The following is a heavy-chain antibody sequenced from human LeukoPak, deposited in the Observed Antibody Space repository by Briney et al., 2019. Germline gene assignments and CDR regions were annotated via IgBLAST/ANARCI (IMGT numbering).Heavy chain of an antibody. CDR3: ARDIREYSSSSPYYYYGMDV. J-gene: IGHJ6*02. V-gene: IGHV1-3*01. Sequence: ASVKVSCKASGYTFTSYAMHWVRQAPGQRLEWMGWINAGNGNTKYSQKFQGRVTMTRDTSTSTVYMELSSLRSEDTAVYYCARDIREYSSSSPYYYYGMDVWGQGTTVTVSS. CDR1: GYTFTSYA. D-gene: IGHD6-6*01. CDR2: INAGNGNT.